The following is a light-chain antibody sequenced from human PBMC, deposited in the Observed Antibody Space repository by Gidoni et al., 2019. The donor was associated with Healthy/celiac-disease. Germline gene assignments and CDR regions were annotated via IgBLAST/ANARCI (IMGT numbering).Light chain of an antibody. J-gene: IGKJ1*01. CDR2: DAS. V-gene: IGKV3-11*01. Sequence: EIVLTQSPATLSLSPGERATLSCRASQSVSSYLAWYQQKPGQAPRLLIYDASNRATGIPARFGGSGAGTDFPLTISSLEPEEFAVYYCQQRSNWWTFGQGTKVEIK. CDR3: QQRSNWWT. CDR1: QSVSSY.